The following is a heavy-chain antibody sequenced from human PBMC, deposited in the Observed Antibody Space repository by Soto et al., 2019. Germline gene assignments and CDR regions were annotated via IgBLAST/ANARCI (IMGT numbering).Heavy chain of an antibody. Sequence: EVQLVESGGGLVQPGGSLRLSCAASGFTVSSKYMTWVRQAPGKGLEWVSLIQSGGTTYYADSVKGRFTISRDTSENTLHLQMDSVRVEDTAVYYCARDDVLCDGGRCYGIPLDVW. J-gene: IGHJ6*01. V-gene: IGHV3-66*01. CDR3: ARDDVLCDGGRCYGIPLDV. CDR1: GFTVSSKY. CDR2: IQSGGTT. D-gene: IGHD2-15*01.